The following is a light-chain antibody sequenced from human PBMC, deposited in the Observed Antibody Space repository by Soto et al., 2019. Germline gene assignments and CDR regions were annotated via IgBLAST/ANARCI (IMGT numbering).Light chain of an antibody. CDR1: SSDVGGYNY. CDR2: EVS. V-gene: IGLV2-8*01. CDR3: SSSAGSNPL. Sequence: QSVLTQPPSASGSPGQSVTNSCTGTSSDVGGYNYVSWYQQHPGKAPKLMIYEVSRRPSGVPDRFSGSKSGNTASLTVSGLQADDEADYYCSSSAGSNPLFGGGTKVTVL. J-gene: IGLJ2*01.